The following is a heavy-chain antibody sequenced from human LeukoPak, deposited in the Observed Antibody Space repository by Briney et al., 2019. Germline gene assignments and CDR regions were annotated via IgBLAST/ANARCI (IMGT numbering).Heavy chain of an antibody. Sequence: GESLKIFCKGSGYSFTSYWIGWVRQRPGRGLEGMGIIYLGGSDTRYCPFFQGQVTISADKSITTACLQWSSLKAADTTMYYCAISLRIAVAGTACVFDIWGQGTMVTVSS. V-gene: IGHV5-51*01. J-gene: IGHJ3*02. CDR1: GYSFTSYW. CDR3: AISLRIAVAGTACVFDI. D-gene: IGHD6-19*01. CDR2: IYLGGSDT.